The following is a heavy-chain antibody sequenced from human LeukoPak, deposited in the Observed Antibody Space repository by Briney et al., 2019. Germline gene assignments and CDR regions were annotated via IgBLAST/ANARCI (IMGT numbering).Heavy chain of an antibody. Sequence: APVKVSCKVSGYTLTELSMHWVRQAPGKGLEWMGGFDPEDGETTYAQKFQGRVTMTEDTSTDTAYMELSSLRSEDTAVYYCATTAAVAGTRGDYWGQGTLVTVSS. CDR3: ATTAAVAGTRGDY. V-gene: IGHV1-24*01. CDR1: GYTLTELS. D-gene: IGHD6-19*01. J-gene: IGHJ4*02. CDR2: FDPEDGET.